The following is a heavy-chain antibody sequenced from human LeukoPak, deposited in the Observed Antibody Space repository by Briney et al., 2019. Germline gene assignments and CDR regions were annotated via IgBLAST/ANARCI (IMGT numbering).Heavy chain of an antibody. Sequence: SETLSLTCTVSGYSISSGYYWGWIRQPPGKGLEWIGSIYHSGSTYYNPSLKSRVTISVDTSKNQFSLKLNSVTAADTAVYYCARLVSSGYYSYYFDYWGQGTLVTVSS. CDR2: IYHSGST. CDR3: ARLVSSGYYSYYFDY. V-gene: IGHV4-38-2*02. J-gene: IGHJ4*02. D-gene: IGHD3-22*01. CDR1: GYSISSGYY.